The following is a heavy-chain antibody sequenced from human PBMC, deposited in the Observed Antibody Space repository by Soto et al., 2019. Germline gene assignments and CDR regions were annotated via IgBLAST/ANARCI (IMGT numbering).Heavy chain of an antibody. CDR2: ISYDGSNK. J-gene: IGHJ4*02. V-gene: IGHV3-30*03. CDR1: GFDFSGSG. D-gene: IGHD2-21*02. CDR3: ARSIVVVTALDY. Sequence: GGSLRLSCLTSGFDFSGSGMNWVRQAPGKGLEWVAVISYDGSNKYYADSVKGRFTISRDNSKNTLYLQMNSLRSEDTAVYYCARSIVVVTALDYWGQGTLVTVSS.